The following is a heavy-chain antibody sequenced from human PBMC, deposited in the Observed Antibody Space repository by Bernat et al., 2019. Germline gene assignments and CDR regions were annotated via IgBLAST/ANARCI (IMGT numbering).Heavy chain of an antibody. CDR1: GFTFSSYG. J-gene: IGHJ4*02. V-gene: IGHV3-33*01. D-gene: IGHD3-3*01. Sequence: QVQLVESGGGVVQPGRSLRLSCAASGFTFSSYGMHWVRQAPGKGLEWVAVIWYDGSNKYYADSVKGRFTISRDNSKNTLYLQMNSRRAEDTAVYYCAREDRSSYDFWSGYYRDRCFDYWGQGTLVTVSS. CDR3: AREDRSSYDFWSGYYRDRCFDY. CDR2: IWYDGSNK.